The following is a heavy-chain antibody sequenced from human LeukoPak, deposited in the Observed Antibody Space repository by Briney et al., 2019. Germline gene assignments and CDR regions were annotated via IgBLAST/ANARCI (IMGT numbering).Heavy chain of an antibody. J-gene: IGHJ6*03. Sequence: GASVKVSCKASGYTFTGYYIHWVRQATGQGLEWMGWMNPNSGNTGYAQKFQGRVTMTRNTSVSTAYMELSSLRSEDTAVYYCAQSYYYYMDVWGKGTTVTVSS. CDR3: AQSYYYYMDV. CDR2: MNPNSGNT. CDR1: GYTFTGYY. V-gene: IGHV1-8*02.